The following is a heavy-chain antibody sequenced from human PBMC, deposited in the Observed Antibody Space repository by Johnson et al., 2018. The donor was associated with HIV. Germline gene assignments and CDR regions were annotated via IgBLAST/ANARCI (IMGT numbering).Heavy chain of an antibody. V-gene: IGHV3-30*04. J-gene: IGHJ3*02. D-gene: IGHD1-1*01. CDR1: GFTFSSYA. CDR2: ISYDGSNK. Sequence: QVQLVESGGGVVQPGRSLRLSCAASGFTFSSYAMHWVRQAPGKGLEWVAVISYDGSNKYSADSVKGRFTISRDNSKNTLYLQMNSLRAEDTALYYCAREEPRDNDAFDIWGQGTMVTVSS. CDR3: AREEPRDNDAFDI.